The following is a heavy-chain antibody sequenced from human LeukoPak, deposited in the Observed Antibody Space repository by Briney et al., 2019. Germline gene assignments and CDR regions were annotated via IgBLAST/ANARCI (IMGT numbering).Heavy chain of an antibody. D-gene: IGHD2-2*01. Sequence: ASVKVSCKASGYTFTSHDLNWVRQATGQGLEWMGWMNPNTGNTGYAQKFQGRVTMTRDTYISTAYMELSSLRSDDTAVYYCARRDCSSTSCYLGVDHWGQGTLVTVSS. J-gene: IGHJ4*02. V-gene: IGHV1-8*01. CDR1: GYTFTSHD. CDR2: MNPNTGNT. CDR3: ARRDCSSTSCYLGVDH.